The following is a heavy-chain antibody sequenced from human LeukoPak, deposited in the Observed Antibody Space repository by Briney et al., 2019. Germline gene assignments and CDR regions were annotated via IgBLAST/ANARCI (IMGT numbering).Heavy chain of an antibody. CDR3: ARDGVPDITIFGVVISPSYYYYMDV. V-gene: IGHV1-46*01. CDR2: INPSGGST. Sequence: ASVKVSCKASGYTFTNYYMHWVRQAPGQGLEWMGIINPSGGSTTYAQKFQGRVTMDSDMSTSTVYMELSSLRSEDTAVYYCARDGVPDITIFGVVISPSYYYYMDVWGKGTTVTVSS. CDR1: GYTFTNYY. J-gene: IGHJ6*03. D-gene: IGHD3-3*01.